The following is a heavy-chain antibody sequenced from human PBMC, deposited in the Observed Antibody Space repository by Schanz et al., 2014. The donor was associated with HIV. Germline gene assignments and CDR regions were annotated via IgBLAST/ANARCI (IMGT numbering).Heavy chain of an antibody. CDR2: ILPTFATA. CDR3: ATCLITIGCSS. J-gene: IGHJ5*02. V-gene: IGHV1-69*01. D-gene: IGHD1-1*01. CDR1: GGTFSTFA. Sequence: QVQLVQSGAEVREPLSSVKVSCKASGGTFSTFAITWVRQAPGQGLEWMGGILPTFATANYAQKFQGRVTITADESTSTAYMELSSLRSEDTAVYYCATCLITIGCSSWGQGTLVTVSS.